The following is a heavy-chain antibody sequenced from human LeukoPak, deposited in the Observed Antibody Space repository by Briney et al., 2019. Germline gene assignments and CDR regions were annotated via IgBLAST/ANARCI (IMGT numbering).Heavy chain of an antibody. V-gene: IGHV3-53*01. D-gene: IGHD1-14*01. CDR3: ARGVEPLAANTLAY. Sequence: GGSLRLSCASSGFTVITNDMTWVRQAPGKGLEWVSVLYSDGNTKYADSVQSRFTISRDNSKNTLYLEMNSLSPDDTAGYYCARGVEPLAANTLAYWGQGTLVTVSS. CDR1: GFTVITND. J-gene: IGHJ4*02. CDR2: LYSDGNT.